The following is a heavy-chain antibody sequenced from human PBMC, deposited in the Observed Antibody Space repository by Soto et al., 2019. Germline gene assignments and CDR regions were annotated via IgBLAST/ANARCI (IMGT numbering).Heavy chain of an antibody. CDR3: ARERRNWNYYVGYAFDI. V-gene: IGHV1-69*06. CDR2: IIPIFGTA. Sequence: GASVKVSCKASGGTFSSYAISWVRQAPGQGLEWMGGIIPIFGTANYAQKFQGRVTITADKSTSTAYMELSSLRSEDTAVYYCARERRNWNYYVGYAFDIWGQGTMVTVSS. J-gene: IGHJ3*02. CDR1: GGTFSSYA. D-gene: IGHD1-7*01.